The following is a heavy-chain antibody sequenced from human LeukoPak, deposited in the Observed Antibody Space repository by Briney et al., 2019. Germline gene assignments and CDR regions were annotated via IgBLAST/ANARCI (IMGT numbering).Heavy chain of an antibody. Sequence: GASVKVSCKASGYTFTCCYMHWVRHAPGQGLEWMGWINPNSGGTNYAQKFQGRVTMTRGTSISTAYMELSRLRSDDTAVYYCATGIAVAGFDYWGQGTLVTVSS. V-gene: IGHV1-2*02. CDR2: INPNSGGT. D-gene: IGHD6-19*01. CDR3: ATGIAVAGFDY. CDR1: GYTFTCCY. J-gene: IGHJ4*02.